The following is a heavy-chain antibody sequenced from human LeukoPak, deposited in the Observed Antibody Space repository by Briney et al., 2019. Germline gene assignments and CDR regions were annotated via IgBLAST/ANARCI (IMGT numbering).Heavy chain of an antibody. D-gene: IGHD3-22*01. V-gene: IGHV1-8*01. CDR3: ARRMNYDSRVFQH. CDR2: MNPNSGST. Sequence: GASVKVSCKASGYTFTSYDINWVRQATGQGLEWMGWMNPNSGSTGYAQKSQGRVTMTRNTSINTAYMELSSLTSEDTAVYYCARRMNYDSRVFQHWGQGTLVTVSS. CDR1: GYTFTSYD. J-gene: IGHJ1*01.